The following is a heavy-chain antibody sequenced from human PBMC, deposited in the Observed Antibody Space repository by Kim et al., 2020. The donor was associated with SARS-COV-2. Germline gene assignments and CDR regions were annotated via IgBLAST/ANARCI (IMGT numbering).Heavy chain of an antibody. Sequence: GGSLRLSCAASGFTFSTYAMSWVRQAPGKGLEWVSAISGSAGSTYYADSVKGRFTVSRDNSKSTLYLQMNSLRAEDTAVYYCAKGEYYYDSSGYELWGQGTLVTVSP. V-gene: IGHV3-23*01. D-gene: IGHD3-22*01. CDR3: AKGEYYYDSSGYEL. CDR1: GFTFSTYA. J-gene: IGHJ4*02. CDR2: ISGSAGST.